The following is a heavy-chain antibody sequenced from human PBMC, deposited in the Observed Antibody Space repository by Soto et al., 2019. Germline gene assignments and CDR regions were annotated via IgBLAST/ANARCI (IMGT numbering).Heavy chain of an antibody. J-gene: IGHJ5*02. V-gene: IGHV4-34*01. CDR2: INHSGST. CDR1: GGSFSGYY. Sequence: PSETLSLTCAVYGGSFSGYYWSWIRQPPGKGLEWIGEINHSGSTNYNPSLKSRVTISVDTSKNQFSLKLSSVTAADTAVYYCARDPYSSGSNWFDPWGQGTLVTVSS. CDR3: ARDPYSSGSNWFDP. D-gene: IGHD6-19*01.